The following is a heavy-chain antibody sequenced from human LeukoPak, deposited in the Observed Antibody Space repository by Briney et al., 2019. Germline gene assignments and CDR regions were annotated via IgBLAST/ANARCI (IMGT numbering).Heavy chain of an antibody. J-gene: IGHJ4*02. CDR1: GFTFNNYG. D-gene: IGHD5-24*01. Sequence: PAGSLRLSCGASGFTFNNYGMNWVRQAPGKGLEGFSAISGRGDKTYYADSVKGLFTISRDNSKNTMYLKMNSMRDDYTAVYYCANLAPPGRDHYLESWGQGTLVTVSS. V-gene: IGHV3-23*01. CDR2: ISGRGDKT. CDR3: ANLAPPGRDHYLES.